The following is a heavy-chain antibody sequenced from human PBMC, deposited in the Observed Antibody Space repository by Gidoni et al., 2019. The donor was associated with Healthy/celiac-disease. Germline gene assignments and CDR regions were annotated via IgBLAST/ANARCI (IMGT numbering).Heavy chain of an antibody. CDR3: ARVRGAHYYDSSGNWYFDL. J-gene: IGHJ2*01. D-gene: IGHD3-22*01. V-gene: IGHV4-30-2*01. Sequence: YYNPSLKSRVTISVDRSKNQFSLKLSSVTAADTAVYYCARVRGAHYYDSSGNWYFDLWGRGTLVTVSS.